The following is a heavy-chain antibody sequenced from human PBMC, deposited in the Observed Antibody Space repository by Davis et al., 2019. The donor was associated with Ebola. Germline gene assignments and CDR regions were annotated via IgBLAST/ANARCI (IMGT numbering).Heavy chain of an antibody. D-gene: IGHD1-1*01. V-gene: IGHV1-46*01. CDR2: INPSNGNT. Sequence: AASVKVSCKASGYTFAIYYVHWVRQAPGQGLEWMGLINPSNGNTNYAQNFQGRVTVTRDTSTSTVYMELSRLRSDDTAVYYCASFGQLVESYYFDYWGQGTLVTVSS. CDR1: GYTFAIYY. CDR3: ASFGQLVESYYFDY. J-gene: IGHJ4*02.